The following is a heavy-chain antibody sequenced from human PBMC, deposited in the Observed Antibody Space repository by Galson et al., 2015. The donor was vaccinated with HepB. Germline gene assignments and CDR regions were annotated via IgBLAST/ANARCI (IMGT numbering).Heavy chain of an antibody. CDR2: ISYDGSNK. J-gene: IGHJ4*02. CDR3: ARDTSSWYLFDY. D-gene: IGHD6-13*01. CDR1: GFTFSSYG. V-gene: IGHV3-30*03. Sequence: SLRLSCAASGFTFSSYGMHWVRQAPGKGLEWVAVISYDGSNKYYADSVKGRFTISRDNSKNTLYLQMDSLRAEDTAVYYCARDTSSWYLFDYWGQGTLVTVSS.